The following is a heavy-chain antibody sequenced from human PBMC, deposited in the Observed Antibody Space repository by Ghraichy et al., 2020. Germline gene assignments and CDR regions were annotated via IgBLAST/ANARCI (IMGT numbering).Heavy chain of an antibody. J-gene: IGHJ4*02. CDR3: ARVKFGDLY. CDR1: GGSISTSTYY. Sequence: SETLSLTCTVSGGSISTSTYYWGWIRQPPGKGLEWIGSIFYSGNTYYSPSLKSRVTVSIDSSKNQFSLKLNSVTAADTAVYFCARVKFGDLYWGQGALVTVSS. V-gene: IGHV4-39*07. D-gene: IGHD3-10*01. CDR2: IFYSGNT.